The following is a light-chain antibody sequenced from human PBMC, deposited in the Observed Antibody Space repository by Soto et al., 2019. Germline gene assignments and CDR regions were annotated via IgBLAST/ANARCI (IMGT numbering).Light chain of an antibody. CDR3: QQYGRSPPYT. J-gene: IGKJ2*01. CDR2: GAS. Sequence: EIVLTQSPGTLSLFPGERATLSCRASQTVNYDYLVWYQHKPGQAPRLVIYGASSRTTGFPDRFSGSGSGTDFTLTINRLEPEDFEVYYCQQYGRSPPYTFGQGTKLEIK. CDR1: QTVNYDY. V-gene: IGKV3-20*01.